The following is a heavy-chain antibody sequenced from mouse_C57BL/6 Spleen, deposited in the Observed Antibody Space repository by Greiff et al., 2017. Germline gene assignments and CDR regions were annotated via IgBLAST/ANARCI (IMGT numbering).Heavy chain of an antibody. CDR1: GYAFSSYW. V-gene: IGHV1-80*01. CDR3: ARHYSNNYYAMDY. D-gene: IGHD2-5*01. CDR2: IYPGDGDT. Sequence: VQLQQSGAELVKPGASVKISCKASGYAFSSYWMNWVKQRPGKGLEWIGQIYPGDGDTNYNGKFKGKATLTADKSSSTAYMQLSSLTSEDSAVYFCARHYSNNYYAMDYWGQGTSVTVSS. J-gene: IGHJ4*01.